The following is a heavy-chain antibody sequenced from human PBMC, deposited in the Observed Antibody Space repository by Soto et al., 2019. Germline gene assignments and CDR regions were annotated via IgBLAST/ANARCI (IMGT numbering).Heavy chain of an antibody. D-gene: IGHD3-10*01. V-gene: IGHV4-38-2*02. Sequence: SETLSLTCTVSGYSISSGYYWGWIRQPPGKGLEWIGSIYHSGSTYYNPSLKSRVTISVDTSKNQFSLKLSSVTAADTAVYYCARAGAGSGSYYRPHFDYRGQGTLVTVSS. J-gene: IGHJ4*02. CDR2: IYHSGST. CDR1: GYSISSGYY. CDR3: ARAGAGSGSYYRPHFDY.